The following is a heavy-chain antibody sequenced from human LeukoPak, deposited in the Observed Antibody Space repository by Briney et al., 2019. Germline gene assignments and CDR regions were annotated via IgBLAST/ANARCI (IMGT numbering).Heavy chain of an antibody. Sequence: GGSLRLXCAASGFTFSSYEMSWVRRAPGKGLESVSYISSSGSTIYYADSVKGRFTISRDNAKNSLYLQMNSLRAEDTAVYYCAREGLWFNHYYYMDVWGKGTTVTVSS. D-gene: IGHD3-10*01. CDR3: AREGLWFNHYYYMDV. V-gene: IGHV3-48*03. CDR2: ISSSGSTI. CDR1: GFTFSSYE. J-gene: IGHJ6*03.